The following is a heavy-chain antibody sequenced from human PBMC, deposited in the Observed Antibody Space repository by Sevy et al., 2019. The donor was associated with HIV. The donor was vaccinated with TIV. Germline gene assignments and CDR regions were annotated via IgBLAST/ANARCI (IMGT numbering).Heavy chain of an antibody. Sequence: ETLSLTCTVSGASMNIYYWSWIRQPPGKGLEWIGYIYYSGTTNYNPSLKSRLTISIDTSKNQFSLKLGSVTAADTAVYYCARVGFNWNDVDYWGQGTLVTVSS. CDR3: ARVGFNWNDVDY. J-gene: IGHJ4*02. D-gene: IGHD1-20*01. CDR2: IYYSGTT. CDR1: GASMNIYY. V-gene: IGHV4-59*01.